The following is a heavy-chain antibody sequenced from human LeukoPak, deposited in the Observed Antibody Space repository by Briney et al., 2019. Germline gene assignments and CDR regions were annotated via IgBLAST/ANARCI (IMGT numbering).Heavy chain of an antibody. Sequence: GGSLRPSCAASGFTFSDYYMSWIRQAPGKGLEWLSYISSSSGYTNYADSVKGRFTISRDNAKNSLYPQMNSLRAEDTAVYYCASASGWSFDYWGQGTLVTVSS. CDR2: ISSSSGYT. V-gene: IGHV3-11*03. CDR1: GFTFSDYY. J-gene: IGHJ4*02. CDR3: ASASGWSFDY. D-gene: IGHD6-19*01.